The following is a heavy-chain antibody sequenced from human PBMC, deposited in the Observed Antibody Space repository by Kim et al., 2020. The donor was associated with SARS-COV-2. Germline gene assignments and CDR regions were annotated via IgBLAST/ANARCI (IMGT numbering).Heavy chain of an antibody. CDR2: IYYSGST. J-gene: IGHJ3*02. CDR3: ARYYYDSSIRAFDI. Sequence: SETLSLTCTVSGGSISSYYWSWIRQPPGKGLEWIGYIYYSGSTNYNPSLKSRVTISVDTSKNQFSLKLSSVTAADTAVYYCARYYYDSSIRAFDIWGQGTMVTVSS. V-gene: IGHV4-59*08. D-gene: IGHD3-22*01. CDR1: GGSISSYY.